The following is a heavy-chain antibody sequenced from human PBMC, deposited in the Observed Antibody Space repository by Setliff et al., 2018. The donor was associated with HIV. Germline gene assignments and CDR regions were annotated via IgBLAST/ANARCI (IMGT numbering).Heavy chain of an antibody. V-gene: IGHV5-51*01. J-gene: IGHJ3*02. D-gene: IGHD2-2*01. CDR3: ATSYCSSTTCRGNAFDI. CDR1: GYSFTRYW. CDR2: IYPGDSDT. Sequence: GESLKISCTGSGYSFTRYWIGWVRQMPGKGLEWMGIIYPGDSDTRYSPSFQGQVTISADKSISTAYLQWSSLKASDTAMYYCATSYCSSTTCRGNAFDIWGQGTMVTVSS.